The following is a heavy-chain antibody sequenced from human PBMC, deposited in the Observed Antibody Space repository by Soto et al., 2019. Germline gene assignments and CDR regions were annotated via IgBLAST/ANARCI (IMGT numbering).Heavy chain of an antibody. D-gene: IGHD3-10*01. J-gene: IGHJ6*02. Sequence: PSETLSLTCTVSGGSISSYYWSWIRQPPGKGLEWIGCIYYSGSTNYNPSLKSRVTISVDTSKNQFSLKLSSVTAADTAVYYCARHPTYYYGSGSYNYYYYGLDVWGQGTTVTVSS. CDR1: GGSISSYY. V-gene: IGHV4-59*08. CDR3: ARHPTYYYGSGSYNYYYYGLDV. CDR2: IYYSGST.